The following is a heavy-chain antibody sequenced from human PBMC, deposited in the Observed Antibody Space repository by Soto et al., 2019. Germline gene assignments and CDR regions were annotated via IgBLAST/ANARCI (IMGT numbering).Heavy chain of an antibody. D-gene: IGHD5-18*01. V-gene: IGHV4-61*01. CDR2: IYYSGST. CDR3: ARDYGYSYGAYYYYYGMDV. CDR1: GGSVSSGSYY. Sequence: QVQLQESGPGLVKPSETLSLTCTVSGGSVSSGSYYWSWIRQPPGKGLEWIGYIYYSGSTNYNPSLKSRVTIAVDTSKNQFSLKLSSVTAADTAVYYCARDYGYSYGAYYYYYGMDVW. J-gene: IGHJ6*01.